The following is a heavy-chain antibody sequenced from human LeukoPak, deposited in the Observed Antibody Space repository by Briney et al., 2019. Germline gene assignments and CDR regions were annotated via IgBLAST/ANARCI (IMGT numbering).Heavy chain of an antibody. CDR2: IYYSGST. J-gene: IGHJ4*02. CDR1: GGSISSGSYY. V-gene: IGHV4-61*10. D-gene: IGHD6-19*01. CDR3: ARGLSWSGWFDY. Sequence: SETLSLTCTVSGGSISSGSYYWSWIRQPAGKGLEWIGYIYYSGSTNYNPSLKSRVTISVDTSKNQFSLKLSSVTAADTAVYYCARGLSWSGWFDYWGQGTLVTVSS.